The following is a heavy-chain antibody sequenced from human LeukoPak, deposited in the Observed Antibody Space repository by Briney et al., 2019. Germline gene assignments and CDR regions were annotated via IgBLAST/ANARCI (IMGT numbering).Heavy chain of an antibody. CDR3: AREAVSGSSYFDY. Sequence: AGGSLRLSCAASGFTFKNYHMNWVRQVPGKGPEWVSSITDNGLSIYYADSVKGRFTISRDNAENSLYLQMDSLRAEGTAVYCCAREAVSGSSYFDYWGLGTLVTVSS. D-gene: IGHD6-19*01. J-gene: IGHJ4*02. V-gene: IGHV3-21*01. CDR1: GFTFKNYH. CDR2: ITDNGLSI.